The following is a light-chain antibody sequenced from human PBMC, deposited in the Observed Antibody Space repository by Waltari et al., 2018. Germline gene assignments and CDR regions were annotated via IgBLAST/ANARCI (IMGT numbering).Light chain of an antibody. Sequence: DIRLTQSPSHLSASVGDRVTITCRASQDVQKYLNWYQQKPGKAPKLLIYAGSSLQSGVPARFSGSGFGTDFTLTITSLQPEDFGIYYCQQSYSPPPITFGQGTRVEIK. V-gene: IGKV1-39*01. CDR2: AGS. CDR1: QDVQKY. CDR3: QQSYSPPPIT. J-gene: IGKJ5*01.